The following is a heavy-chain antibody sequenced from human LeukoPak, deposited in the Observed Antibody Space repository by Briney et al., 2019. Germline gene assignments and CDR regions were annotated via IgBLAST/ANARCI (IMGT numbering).Heavy chain of an antibody. CDR2: IYYSGST. J-gene: IGHJ3*02. Sequence: SETLSLTCTVSGYSISSSSYYWGWIRQPPGKGLEWIGSIYYSGSTYYNPSLKSRVTISVDTSKNQFSLKLSSVTAADTAVYYCARYGGSAFDIWGQGTMVTVSS. CDR3: ARYGGSAFDI. D-gene: IGHD4-17*01. CDR1: GYSISSSSYY. V-gene: IGHV4-39*07.